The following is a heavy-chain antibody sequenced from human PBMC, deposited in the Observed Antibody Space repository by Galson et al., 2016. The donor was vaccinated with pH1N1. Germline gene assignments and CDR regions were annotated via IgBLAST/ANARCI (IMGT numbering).Heavy chain of an antibody. V-gene: IGHV1-69*13. J-gene: IGHJ2*01. D-gene: IGHD3-22*01. Sequence: SVKVSCKASGGTFGSYGINWVRQAPGQGLEWMGGIIPILDITKYAQNFQDRVTITADESTTTAYMELSSLRSEDTAVYYCAREDYYDTDLSDWYFDLWGRGTLLTASS. CDR2: IIPILDIT. CDR3: AREDYYDTDLSDWYFDL. CDR1: GGTFGSYG.